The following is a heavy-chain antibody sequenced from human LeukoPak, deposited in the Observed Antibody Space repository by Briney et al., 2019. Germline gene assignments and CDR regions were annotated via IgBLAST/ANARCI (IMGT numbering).Heavy chain of an antibody. V-gene: IGHV3-48*03. CDR2: ISSSGSTI. CDR1: GFTFSSYE. Sequence: PGGSLRLSCAASGFTFSSYEINWVRQAPGKGLEWVSYISSSGSTIYYADSVKGRFTISRDNAKNSLYLQMTSLRAEATAVYYCARLRRLDYWGQGTLVTVSS. CDR3: ARLRRLDY. J-gene: IGHJ4*02.